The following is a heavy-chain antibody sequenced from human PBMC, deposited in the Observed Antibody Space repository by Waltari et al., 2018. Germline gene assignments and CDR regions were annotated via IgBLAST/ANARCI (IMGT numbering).Heavy chain of an antibody. CDR3: ARVWNYVWGSYRYTFDY. J-gene: IGHJ4*02. D-gene: IGHD3-16*02. Sequence: QVQLQESGPGLVKPSQTLSLTCTVSGGSIRSGGYSWSWRRQHPGKGLEWIGYIYYSVSTYYNPSLKSRVTISVDTSKNQFSLKLSSVTAADTAVYYCARVWNYVWGSYRYTFDYWGQGTLVTVSS. CDR1: GGSIRSGGYS. V-gene: IGHV4-31*03. CDR2: IYYSVST.